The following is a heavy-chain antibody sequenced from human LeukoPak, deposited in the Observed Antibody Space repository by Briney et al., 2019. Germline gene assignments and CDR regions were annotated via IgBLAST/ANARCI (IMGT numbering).Heavy chain of an antibody. CDR1: GFTFNNYA. CDR3: AKDRVRFLEWLSSDFDY. Sequence: GGSLRLSWVASGFTFNNYAMHWVRQAPGKGLEWVAFIRYDGGNKYYADSVKGRFTISRDNSKNTLYLQMNSLRAEDTAVYYCAKDRVRFLEWLSSDFDYWGQGTLVTVSS. V-gene: IGHV3-30*02. D-gene: IGHD3-3*01. CDR2: IRYDGGNK. J-gene: IGHJ4*02.